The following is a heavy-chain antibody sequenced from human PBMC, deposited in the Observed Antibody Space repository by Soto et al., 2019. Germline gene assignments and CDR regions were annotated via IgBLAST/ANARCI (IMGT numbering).Heavy chain of an antibody. V-gene: IGHV2-5*02. CDR1: GFSLTSRPVG. Sequence: QITLKESGPTLVKPTQTLTLTCTFSGFSLTSRPVGVGWVRQPPGKALEWLAFIYWDDDKRYSPSLRSTLTVTKDTSKNQVVLTLTNMAPVDTATYYCAHRRNYDGSWNEGVFDYWGQGILVTVSS. CDR3: AHRRNYDGSWNEGVFDY. CDR2: IYWDDDK. J-gene: IGHJ4*02. D-gene: IGHD3-16*01.